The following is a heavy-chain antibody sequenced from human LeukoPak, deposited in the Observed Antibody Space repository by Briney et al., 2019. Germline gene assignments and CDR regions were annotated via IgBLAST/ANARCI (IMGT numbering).Heavy chain of an antibody. CDR1: GYTFTSYG. V-gene: IGHV1-18*01. J-gene: IGHJ5*02. D-gene: IGHD6-13*01. CDR2: ISAYNGNT. Sequence: ASVKVSCKASGYTFTSYGISWVRQAPGQGLERMGWISAYNGNTNYAQKLQGRVTMTTDTSTSTAYMELRSLRSDDTAVYYCARDFRQAAAPPGWFDPWGQGTLVTVSS. CDR3: ARDFRQAAAPPGWFDP.